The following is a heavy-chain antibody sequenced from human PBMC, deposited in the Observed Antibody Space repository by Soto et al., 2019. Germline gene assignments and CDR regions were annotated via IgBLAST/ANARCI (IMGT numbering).Heavy chain of an antibody. J-gene: IGHJ6*02. Sequence: GGSLRLSCAASGFTFSSYGMHWVRQAPGKGLEWVAVIWYDGSNKYYADSVKGRFTISRDNSKNTLYLQMNSLRAEDTAVYYCARDLSRAVAGPYYYYGMDVWGQGTTVTVSS. CDR2: IWYDGSNK. CDR3: ARDLSRAVAGPYYYYGMDV. V-gene: IGHV3-33*01. CDR1: GFTFSSYG. D-gene: IGHD6-19*01.